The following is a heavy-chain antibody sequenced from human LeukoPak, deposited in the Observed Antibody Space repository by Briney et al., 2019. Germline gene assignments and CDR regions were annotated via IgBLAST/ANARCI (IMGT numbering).Heavy chain of an antibody. D-gene: IGHD6-13*01. V-gene: IGHV3-11*04. CDR3: ASLTGEAAAVPYYYYYMDV. Sequence: PGGSLRLSCAASGFTFSDYYMSWIRQAPGKGLEWVSYISSSGSTIYYADSVKGRFTISRDNAKNSLYLQMNSLRAEDTAVYYCASLTGEAAAVPYYYYYMDVWGKGTTVTVSS. J-gene: IGHJ6*03. CDR2: ISSSGSTI. CDR1: GFTFSDYY.